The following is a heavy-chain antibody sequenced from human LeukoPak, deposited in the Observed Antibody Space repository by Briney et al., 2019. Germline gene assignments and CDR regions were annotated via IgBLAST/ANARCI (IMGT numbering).Heavy chain of an antibody. J-gene: IGHJ4*02. CDR1: GGTFSIYA. Sequence: GASVKVSFTASGGTFSIYAISWVRQAPGQGLEWMGGIIPIFGTANYAQKFQGRVTITADESTSTAYMELSSLRSEDTAVYYCARSNYYDSSGYYHPFDYWGQGTLVTVSS. CDR3: ARSNYYDSSGYYHPFDY. D-gene: IGHD3-22*01. CDR2: IIPIFGTA. V-gene: IGHV1-69*13.